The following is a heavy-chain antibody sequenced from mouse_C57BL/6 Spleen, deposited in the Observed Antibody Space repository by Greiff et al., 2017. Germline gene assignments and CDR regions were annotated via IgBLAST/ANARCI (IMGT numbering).Heavy chain of an antibody. D-gene: IGHD1-1*01. CDR3: ARSIYYYGSSGTFFDY. V-gene: IGHV1-52*01. J-gene: IGHJ2*01. CDR1: GYTFTSYW. CDR2: IDPSDSET. Sequence: QVQLQQPGAELVRPGSSVKLSCKASGYTFTSYWMHWVKQRPIQGLEWIGNIDPSDSETHYNQKFKDKATLTVDKSSSTAYMQLSSLTSEDSAVYYCARSIYYYGSSGTFFDYWGQGTTLTVSS.